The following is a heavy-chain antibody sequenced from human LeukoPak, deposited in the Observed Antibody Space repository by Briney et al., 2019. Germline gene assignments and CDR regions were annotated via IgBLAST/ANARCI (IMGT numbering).Heavy chain of an antibody. CDR1: GFTFSSYG. Sequence: GRSLGLSCAASGFTFSSYGMHWVRQAPGKGLEWVAVISYDGSNKYYADSVKGRFTISRDNSKNTLYLQMNSLRAEDTAVYYCAKDLGSYPILDYWGQGTLVTVSS. J-gene: IGHJ4*02. V-gene: IGHV3-30*18. CDR2: ISYDGSNK. CDR3: AKDLGSYPILDY. D-gene: IGHD1-26*01.